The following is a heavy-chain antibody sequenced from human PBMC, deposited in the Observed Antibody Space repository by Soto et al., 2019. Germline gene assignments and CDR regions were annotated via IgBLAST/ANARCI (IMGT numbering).Heavy chain of an antibody. Sequence: HPGGSLRLSCAASGFTFSSYAMSWVRQAPGKGLEWVSAISGSGGSTYYADSVKGRFTISRDNSKNTLYLQMNSLRAEDTAVYYCAKDQLGGGFWWYSSSSGAWASPYFDYWGQGTLVTVSS. CDR1: GFTFSSYA. CDR2: ISGSGGST. D-gene: IGHD6-6*01. V-gene: IGHV3-23*01. J-gene: IGHJ4*02. CDR3: AKDQLGGGFWWYSSSSGAWASPYFDY.